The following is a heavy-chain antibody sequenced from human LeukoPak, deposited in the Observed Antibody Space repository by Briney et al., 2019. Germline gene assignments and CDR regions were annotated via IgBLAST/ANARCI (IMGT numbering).Heavy chain of an antibody. CDR1: GFTFSSYS. D-gene: IGHD2-15*01. Sequence: PGGSLRLSCAASGFTFSSYSMNWVRQAPGKGVEWVSSISSSSSYIYYADSVKGRFTISRDNAKNSLYLQMNSLRAEDTAVYYCARGKYCSGCSCFSNFDYWGQGTLVTVSS. V-gene: IGHV3-21*01. J-gene: IGHJ4*02. CDR3: ARGKYCSGCSCFSNFDY. CDR2: ISSSSSYI.